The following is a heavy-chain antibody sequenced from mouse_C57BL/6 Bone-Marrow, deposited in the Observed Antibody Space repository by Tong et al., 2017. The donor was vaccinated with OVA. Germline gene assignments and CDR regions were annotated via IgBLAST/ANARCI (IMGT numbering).Heavy chain of an antibody. CDR3: ARWPY. J-gene: IGHJ2*01. Sequence: VQLQESGAELVKTGASVKLSCKASGYTFTSYWINWVKQRPGQGLEWIGNIYPGSSSTNYNEKFKSKATLTVDTSSSTAYMQLSSLTSDDSAVYYCARWPYWGQGTTLTVSS. CDR1: GYTFTSYW. V-gene: IGHV1S61*01. CDR2: IYPGSSST.